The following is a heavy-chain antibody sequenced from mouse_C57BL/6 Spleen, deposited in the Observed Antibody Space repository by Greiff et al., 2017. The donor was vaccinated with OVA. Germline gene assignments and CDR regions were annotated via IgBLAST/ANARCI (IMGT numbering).Heavy chain of an antibody. CDR3: TTRGVDSSGYFDY. CDR2: IDPENGDT. J-gene: IGHJ2*01. D-gene: IGHD3-2*02. Sequence: EVKVVESGAELVRPGASVKLSCTASGFNIKDDYMHWVKQRPEQGLEWIGWIDPENGDTEYASKFQGKATITADTSSNTAYLQLSSLTSEDTAVYYCTTRGVDSSGYFDYLGQGTTLTVSS. V-gene: IGHV14-4*01. CDR1: GFNIKDDY.